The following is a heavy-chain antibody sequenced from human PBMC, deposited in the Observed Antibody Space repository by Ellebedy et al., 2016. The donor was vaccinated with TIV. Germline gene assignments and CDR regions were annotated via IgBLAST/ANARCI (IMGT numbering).Heavy chain of an antibody. CDR3: ARDLLGYYMDV. CDR2: IYYSGST. Sequence: SETLSLXXTVSGGSISSSSYYWGWIRQPPGKGLEWIGSIYYSGSTYYNPSLKSRVTISVDTSKNQFSLKLSSVTAADTAVYYCARDLLGYYMDVWGKGTTVTVSS. V-gene: IGHV4-39*07. CDR1: GGSISSSSYY. D-gene: IGHD3-16*01. J-gene: IGHJ6*03.